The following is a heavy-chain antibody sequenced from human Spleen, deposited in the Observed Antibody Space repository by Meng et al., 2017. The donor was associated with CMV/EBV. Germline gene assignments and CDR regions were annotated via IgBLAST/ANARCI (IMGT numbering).Heavy chain of an antibody. CDR3: ARDFWRQQPGYFDF. D-gene: IGHD6-13*01. CDR1: GYTFTAHY. Sequence: ASVKVSCKASGYTFTAHYFHWVRQAPGQGLEWMGWISAFNGSTHYPQSLQGRVTMTTDASTSTVYMELRSLSSDDTAVYYCARDFWRQQPGYFDFWGQGTLVTVSS. J-gene: IGHJ4*02. CDR2: ISAFNGST. V-gene: IGHV1-18*04.